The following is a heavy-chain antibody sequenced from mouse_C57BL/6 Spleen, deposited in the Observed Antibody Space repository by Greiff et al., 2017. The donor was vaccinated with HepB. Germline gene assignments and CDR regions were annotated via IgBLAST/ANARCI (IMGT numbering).Heavy chain of an antibody. CDR1: GFTFSDFY. CDR3: ARDNGFAWFAY. J-gene: IGHJ3*01. D-gene: IGHD2-2*01. V-gene: IGHV7-1*01. CDR2: SRNKANDYTT. Sequence: VQLVESGGGLVQSGRSLRLSCATSGFTFSDFYMEWVRQAPGKGLEWIAASRNKANDYTTEYSASVKGRFIVSRDTSQSILYLQMNALRAEDTAIYYCARDNGFAWFAYWGQGTLVTVSA.